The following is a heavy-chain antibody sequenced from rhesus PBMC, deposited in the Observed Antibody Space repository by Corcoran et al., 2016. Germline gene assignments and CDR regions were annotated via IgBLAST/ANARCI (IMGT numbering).Heavy chain of an antibody. V-gene: IGHV4-160*01. CDR1: GGSIKINY. CDR3: ARYTMTAVDY. CDR2: ILGGRRST. D-gene: IGHD4-29*01. J-gene: IGHJ4*01. Sequence: QVQLQESGPGLVKPSETLSITCAVYGGSIKINYWSWLRQSPGKGLEWIAHILGGRRSTGHIPALKSRVTISTDTSKSRFSLKLTSVTAADTALYYCARYTMTAVDYWGQGVLVIVSS.